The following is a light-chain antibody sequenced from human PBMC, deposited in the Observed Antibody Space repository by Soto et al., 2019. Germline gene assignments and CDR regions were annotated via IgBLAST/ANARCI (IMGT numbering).Light chain of an antibody. V-gene: IGLV1-40*01. CDR3: QSYDSSLSGWV. CDR2: GNN. CDR1: SSNIGAAYD. Sequence: QSVVTQPPSVSGAPGQKVTISCTRSSSNIGAAYDVHWYQHLPGTAPKLLIYGNNNRPSGVPDRFSGSKSGTSASLAITGLQAEDEADCYCQSYDSSLSGWVFGGGTKVTVL. J-gene: IGLJ3*02.